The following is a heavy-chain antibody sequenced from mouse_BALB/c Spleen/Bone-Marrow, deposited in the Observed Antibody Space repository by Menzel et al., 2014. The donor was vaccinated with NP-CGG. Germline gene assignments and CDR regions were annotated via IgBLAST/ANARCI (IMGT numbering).Heavy chain of an antibody. CDR3: ARQGYYGKGDY. Sequence: EVKVVESGGGLVQPGGSLELSCAASGFDFSRYWMSWVRQAPGKGLEWIGEINPDSSTINYTPSLKDKFIISRDNAKNTLYLQMSKVRSEDIALYYCARQGYYGKGDYWGQGTTLTVSS. V-gene: IGHV4-1*02. CDR2: INPDSSTI. J-gene: IGHJ2*01. CDR1: GFDFSRYW. D-gene: IGHD2-1*01.